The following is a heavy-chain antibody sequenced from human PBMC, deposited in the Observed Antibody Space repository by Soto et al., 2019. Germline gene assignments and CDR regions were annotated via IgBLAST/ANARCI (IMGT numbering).Heavy chain of an antibody. D-gene: IGHD6-19*01. CDR2: INPNSGGT. CDR1: GYTFTGYY. Sequence: ASVKVSCKASGYTFTGYYMHWVRQAPGQGLEWMGWINPNSGGTNYAQKFQGWVTMTRDTSISTAYMELSRLRSDDTAVYYCARDRAVAGTYHYGMDVWGQGTTVTVSS. J-gene: IGHJ6*02. V-gene: IGHV1-2*04. CDR3: ARDRAVAGTYHYGMDV.